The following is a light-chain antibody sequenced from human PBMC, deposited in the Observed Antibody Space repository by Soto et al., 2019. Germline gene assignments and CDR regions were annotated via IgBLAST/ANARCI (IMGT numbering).Light chain of an antibody. J-gene: IGLJ1*01. CDR2: GNG. CDR3: QSYDKRLTAYV. V-gene: IGLV1-40*01. Sequence: QSVLTQPPSVSGAPGQRVTISCSGTSSSIGAGYEVHWYHQLPGTAPKLVVSGNGNRPSGVPDRLSASKSGTSASLAITGLQDEDEGHYYYQSYDKRLTAYVFGTGTKLTVL. CDR1: SSSIGAGYE.